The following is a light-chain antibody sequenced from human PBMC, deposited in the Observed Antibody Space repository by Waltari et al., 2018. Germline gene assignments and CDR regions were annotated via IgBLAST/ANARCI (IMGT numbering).Light chain of an antibody. CDR1: QSVLYSSNNKNY. V-gene: IGKV4-1*01. CDR2: WAS. J-gene: IGKJ1*01. CDR3: QQYYSTPPT. Sequence: DIVMTQSPDSLAVSLGERATINCKSSQSVLYSSNNKNYLAWYQQKPGQPPKLLIYWASTRASGVPDRVGGSGSGTDFTLTISSLQAEDGAVYYCQQYYSTPPTFGQGTKVEIK.